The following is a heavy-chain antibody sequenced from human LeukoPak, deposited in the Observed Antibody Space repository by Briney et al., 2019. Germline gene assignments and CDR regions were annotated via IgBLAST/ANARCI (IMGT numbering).Heavy chain of an antibody. V-gene: IGHV1-2*02. D-gene: IGHD6-19*01. CDR3: ARVRIPVAGDAFDI. CDR2: VNPNSGVT. CDR1: GYTFNGYY. Sequence: ASVKVSCKASGYTFNGYYLHWVRQAPGQGLEWMGWVNPNSGVTTYAQKFQGRVTMTRDTSISTAYMELSRLRSDDTAVYFCARVRIPVAGDAFDIWGQGTMVTVSS. J-gene: IGHJ3*02.